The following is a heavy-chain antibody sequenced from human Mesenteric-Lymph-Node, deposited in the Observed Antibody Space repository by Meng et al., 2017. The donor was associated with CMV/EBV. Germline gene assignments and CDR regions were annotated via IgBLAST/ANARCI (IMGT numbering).Heavy chain of an antibody. CDR2: IIPIVGTP. V-gene: IGHV1-69*06. J-gene: IGHJ4*02. Sequence: GGNFSSYAISWVRQAPGRGLEWMGGIIPIVGTPDYAQKFQGRVTITADKSTSTAYMELSSLRSEDTAVYYCASPYWGYSSSWYPFDYWGQGTLVTVSS. CDR3: ASPYWGYSSSWYPFDY. CDR1: GGNFSSYA. D-gene: IGHD6-13*01.